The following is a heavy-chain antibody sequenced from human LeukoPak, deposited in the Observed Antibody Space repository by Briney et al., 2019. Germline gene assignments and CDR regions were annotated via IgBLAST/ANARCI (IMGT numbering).Heavy chain of an antibody. J-gene: IGHJ4*02. CDR2: IKPDGGEK. V-gene: IGHV3-7*01. CDR3: ARDRGSSGWYEFDY. Sequence: PGGSLRLSCAASGFTFSSHWMSWVRQAPGKGLEWVASIKPDGGEKYYVDSVKGRFTISRDSAKSSLYLQMNTLRAEDTAVYYCARDRGSSGWYEFDYWGQGTLVTVSS. D-gene: IGHD6-19*01. CDR1: GFTFSSHW.